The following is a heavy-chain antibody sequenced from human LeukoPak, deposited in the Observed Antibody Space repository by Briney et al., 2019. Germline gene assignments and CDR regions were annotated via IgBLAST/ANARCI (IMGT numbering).Heavy chain of an antibody. CDR3: ARGVTRYCSSTSCPDRPFDY. J-gene: IGHJ4*02. CDR1: GFTFSGYA. Sequence: GGSLRLSCAASGFTFSGYAMHWVRQAPGKGLGWVAVIWYDGSNKYYADSVKGRFNISRDNSKNTLYLQMNSLRAEDTAVYYCARGVTRYCSSTSCPDRPFDYWGQGTLVTVSS. CDR2: IWYDGSNK. V-gene: IGHV3-33*01. D-gene: IGHD2-2*01.